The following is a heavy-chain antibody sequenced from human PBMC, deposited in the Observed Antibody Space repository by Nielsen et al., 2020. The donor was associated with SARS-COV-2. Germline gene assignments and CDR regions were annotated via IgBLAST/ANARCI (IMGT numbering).Heavy chain of an antibody. D-gene: IGHD5-24*01. J-gene: IGHJ4*02. CDR3: ARGQGYSQFDY. CDR2: IRVHSGDA. CDR1: GYTFSTYG. Sequence: ASVKVSCKASGYTFSTYGITWVRQAPGQGLEWMGWIRVHSGDANYAQNLQGRVTMTTDTSTNTAYMELRSLTSDDTAVYYCARGQGYSQFDYWGQGTLVTVSS. V-gene: IGHV1-18*01.